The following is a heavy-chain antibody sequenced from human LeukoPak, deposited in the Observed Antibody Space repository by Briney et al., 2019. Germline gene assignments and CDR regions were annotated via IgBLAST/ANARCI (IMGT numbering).Heavy chain of an antibody. V-gene: IGHV1-24*01. CDR3: ATAGTPRNLRFLEWYHYYYGMDV. Sequence: ASVKVSCTVSGYTLTELSMHWVRQAPGKGLEWMGGFDPEDGKTIYAQKFQGRVTMTEDTSTDTAYMELSSLRSEDTAVYYCATAGTPRNLRFLEWYHYYYGMDVWGQGTTVTVSS. D-gene: IGHD3-3*01. CDR1: GYTLTELS. CDR2: FDPEDGKT. J-gene: IGHJ6*02.